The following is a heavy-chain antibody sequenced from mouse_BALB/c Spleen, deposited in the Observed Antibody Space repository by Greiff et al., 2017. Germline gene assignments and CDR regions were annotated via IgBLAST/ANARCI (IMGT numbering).Heavy chain of an antibody. V-gene: IGHV5-12-2*01. CDR3: ARQELGRGYFDY. D-gene: IGHD4-1*01. Sequence: EVELVESGGGLVKPGGSLKLSCAASGFTFSSYTMAWVRQTPENRLEWVAYISNGGGSTYYPDTVKGRFTFSRDNAKNTLYLQMSSLKSEDTAMYYCARQELGRGYFDYWGQGTTLTVSS. J-gene: IGHJ2*01. CDR2: ISNGGGST. CDR1: GFTFSSYT.